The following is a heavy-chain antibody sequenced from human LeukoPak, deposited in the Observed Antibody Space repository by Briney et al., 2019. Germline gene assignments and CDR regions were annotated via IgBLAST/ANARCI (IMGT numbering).Heavy chain of an antibody. CDR2: IYYSGGT. J-gene: IGHJ6*02. Sequence: SQTLSLTCTVSGGSISSGGDSWSWIRQHPGKGLEWIGCIYYSGGTYYNPSLRSRVTMSVDTSKNQFSLDLSSVTAADTAVYYCARDCGGDCYPRYYYGMDVWGQGTTVTVSS. D-gene: IGHD2-21*02. CDR1: GGSISSGGDS. V-gene: IGHV4-31*03. CDR3: ARDCGGDCYPRYYYGMDV.